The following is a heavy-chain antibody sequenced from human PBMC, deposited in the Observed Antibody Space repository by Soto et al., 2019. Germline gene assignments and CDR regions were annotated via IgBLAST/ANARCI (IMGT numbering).Heavy chain of an antibody. Sequence: GGSLRLSCAASGFTFSSYAMSWVRQAPGKGLEWVSAISGSGGSTYYADSVKGRFTISRDNSKNTLYLQMNSLRAEDTAVYYCAKDLGTYDFWSGYCFDYWGQGTLVTVSS. CDR2: ISGSGGST. D-gene: IGHD3-3*01. J-gene: IGHJ4*02. CDR1: GFTFSSYA. V-gene: IGHV3-23*01. CDR3: AKDLGTYDFWSGYCFDY.